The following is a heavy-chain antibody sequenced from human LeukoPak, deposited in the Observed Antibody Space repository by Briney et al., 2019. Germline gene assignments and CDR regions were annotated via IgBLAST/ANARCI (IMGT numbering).Heavy chain of an antibody. D-gene: IGHD2-21*02. CDR3: ARVRVVTAIHGY. CDR1: RDSISNYY. CDR2: IYYTGST. J-gene: IGHJ4*02. Sequence: SETLSLTCSVSRDSISNYYWSWIRQSPGGGLEWIGCIYYTGSTNYNPSLKSRVTMSVDTSKNQFSLKLTSVTAADTAVYYCARVRVVTAIHGYWGQGTLVTVSS. V-gene: IGHV4-59*01.